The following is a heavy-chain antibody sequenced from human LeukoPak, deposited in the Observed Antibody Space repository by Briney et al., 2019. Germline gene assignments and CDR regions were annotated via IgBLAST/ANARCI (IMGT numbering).Heavy chain of an antibody. V-gene: IGHV1-18*01. J-gene: IGHJ4*02. CDR2: ISAYNGNT. Sequence: ASVKVSCKASGYTFTSYDINWVRQATGQGLEWMGWISAYNGNTNYAQKLQGRVTMTTDTSTSTAYMELRSLRSDDTAVYYCARDVLWQWPNEGPFDYLGQGTLVTVSS. CDR3: ARDVLWQWPNEGPFDY. D-gene: IGHD6-19*01. CDR1: GYTFTSYD.